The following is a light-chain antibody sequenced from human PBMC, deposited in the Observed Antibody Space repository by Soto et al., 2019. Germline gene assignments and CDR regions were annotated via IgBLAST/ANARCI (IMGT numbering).Light chain of an antibody. J-gene: IGKJ1*01. V-gene: IGKV1-9*01. CDR2: AAS. Sequence: DIQTTQSPSSLSASVGDRVTITCRASQGISSYLGWYQQKPGKAPKLLIYAASTLQSGVPSRFSGSGSGTDFTLTISCLQSEDFATYYCQQYYSYPWTFGQGTKVDIK. CDR1: QGISSY. CDR3: QQYYSYPWT.